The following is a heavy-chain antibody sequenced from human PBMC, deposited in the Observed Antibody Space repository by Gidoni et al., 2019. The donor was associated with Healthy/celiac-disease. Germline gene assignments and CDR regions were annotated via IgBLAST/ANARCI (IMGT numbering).Heavy chain of an antibody. Sequence: EVQLVESGGGLVQPGGSLRLSCAASGFAFGSYWISWVRQAPGKGLEWVANIKQDGSEKYYVDSVKGRFTISRDNAKNSLYLQMNSLRAEDTAVYYCARAEVVVVPAAIPDYYYYGMDVWGQGTTVTVSS. V-gene: IGHV3-7*03. J-gene: IGHJ6*02. D-gene: IGHD2-2*02. CDR1: GFAFGSYW. CDR3: ARAEVVVVPAAIPDYYYYGMDV. CDR2: IKQDGSEK.